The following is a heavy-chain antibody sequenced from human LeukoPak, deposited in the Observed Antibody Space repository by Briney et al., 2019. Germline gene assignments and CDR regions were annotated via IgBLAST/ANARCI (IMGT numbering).Heavy chain of an antibody. CDR3: ARVNQPYYYDSSGYYEGPLDY. V-gene: IGHV7-4-1*02. Sequence: ASVKVSCKASGYTFTSYAMNWVRQAPGQGLEWMGWINTNTGSPTYAQGFTGRFVFSLDTSVSTAYLQISSLKAEDTAVYYCARVNQPYYYDSSGYYEGPLDYWGQGTLVTVSS. J-gene: IGHJ4*02. CDR2: INTNTGSP. CDR1: GYTFTSYA. D-gene: IGHD3-22*01.